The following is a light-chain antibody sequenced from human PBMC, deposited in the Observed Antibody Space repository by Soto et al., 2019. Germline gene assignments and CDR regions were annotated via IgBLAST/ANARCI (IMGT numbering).Light chain of an antibody. V-gene: IGLV2-11*01. CDR3: CSYVERYTFVL. Sequence: QSVLTQPRSVSGSPGQSVTISCTGTSSDVGGSNSVSWYQQYPGKAPKLIIYDVVQRPSGVPDRFSGFKFGITASLTISVLQAEDEADYHCCSYVERYTFVLFGGGTKVTVL. CDR2: DVV. CDR1: SSDVGGSNS. J-gene: IGLJ2*01.